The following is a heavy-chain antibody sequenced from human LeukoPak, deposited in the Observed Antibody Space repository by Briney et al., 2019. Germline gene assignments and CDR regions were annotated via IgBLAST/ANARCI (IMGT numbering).Heavy chain of an antibody. CDR3: AREGLGVNWYGSVPYYMDV. CDR2: IYYSGST. V-gene: IGHV4-39*07. CDR1: GGSISSSSYY. D-gene: IGHD3-10*01. J-gene: IGHJ6*03. Sequence: SETLSLTCTVSGGSISSSSYYWGWIRQPPGKGLEWIGSIYYSGSTYYNPSLKSRVTISVDTSKNQFSLKLSSVTAADTAVYYCAREGLGVNWYGSVPYYMDVWGKGTTVTVSS.